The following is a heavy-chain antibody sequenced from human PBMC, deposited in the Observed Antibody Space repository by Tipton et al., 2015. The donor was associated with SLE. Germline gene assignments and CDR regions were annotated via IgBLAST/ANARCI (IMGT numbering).Heavy chain of an antibody. J-gene: IGHJ5*02. CDR1: GGSISGSNYD. CDR3: ARHDTNYGRNWFDP. Sequence: TLSLTCTVSGGSISGSNYDWDWIRQPPGKGPEWMGRITNNGNTYYIPSLQSRVTMSVDTSKNHFSLKLSSVTAADTAVYYCARHDTNYGRNWFDPWGQGTLVTVSS. CDR2: ITNNGNT. D-gene: IGHD2-8*01. V-gene: IGHV4-39*01.